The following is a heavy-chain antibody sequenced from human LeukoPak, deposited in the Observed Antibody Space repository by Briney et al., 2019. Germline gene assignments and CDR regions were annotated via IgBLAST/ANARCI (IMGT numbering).Heavy chain of an antibody. V-gene: IGHV1-18*01. D-gene: IGHD6-25*01. CDR1: GYTFTSYG. CDR3: ARDRYALGSGDFDY. CDR2: ISAYNGNT. Sequence: GASVKVSCKASGYTFTSYGISWVRQAPGQGLEWMGWISAYNGNTNYAQKLQGRVTMTTDTSTSTAYVELRSLRSDDTAVYYCARDRYALGSGDFDYWGQGTPVTVSS. J-gene: IGHJ4*02.